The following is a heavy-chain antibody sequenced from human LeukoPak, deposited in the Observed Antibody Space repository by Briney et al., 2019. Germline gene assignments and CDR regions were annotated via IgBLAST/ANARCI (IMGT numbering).Heavy chain of an antibody. CDR3: ARPGGRGGYYFDY. CDR2: IYYSGST. V-gene: IGHV4-59*01. J-gene: IGHJ4*02. D-gene: IGHD1-14*01. CDR1: GGSISSYY. Sequence: SETLSLTCTVSGGSISSYYWSWIRQPPGKGLEWIGYIYYSGSTNYNPSLKSRVTMSVDTSKNQFSLRLSSVTAADTAVYYCARPGGRGGYYFDYWGQGTLVTVSS.